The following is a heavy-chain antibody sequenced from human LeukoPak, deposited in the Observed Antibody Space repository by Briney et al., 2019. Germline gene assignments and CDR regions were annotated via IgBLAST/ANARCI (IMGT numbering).Heavy chain of an antibody. CDR2: ISSSSSYI. V-gene: IGHV3-21*01. J-gene: IGHJ1*01. CDR3: AKEPKRTLRSEYFQH. CDR1: GFTFNTYS. Sequence: GGSLRLSCAASGFTFNTYSMNWVRQAPGKGLEWVSSISSSSSYIYYADSVKGRFTISTDNSKNTLYLQMNSLRAEDTAVYYCAKEPKRTLRSEYFQHWGQGTLVTVSS. D-gene: IGHD1-14*01.